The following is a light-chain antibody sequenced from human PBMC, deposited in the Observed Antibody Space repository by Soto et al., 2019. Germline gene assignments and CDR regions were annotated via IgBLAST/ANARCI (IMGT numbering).Light chain of an antibody. CDR2: KAS. CDR1: QSISSW. J-gene: IGKJ2*01. V-gene: IGKV1-5*03. CDR3: QQYNSYSRT. Sequence: DIHMTQSPSTLSASVGDRVTITCRASQSISSWLAWYQQKPGKAPKVLIYKASGLQSGVPSRFSGCGSGTEFTLTISSLQPDDFASYYCQQYNSYSRTFGQGTKLEIK.